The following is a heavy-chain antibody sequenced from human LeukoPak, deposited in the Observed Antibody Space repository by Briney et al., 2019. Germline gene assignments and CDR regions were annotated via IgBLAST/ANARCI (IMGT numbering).Heavy chain of an antibody. CDR3: ARHYYDSSGYWPDAFDI. J-gene: IGHJ3*02. CDR1: GVSFSGYY. CDR2: IYYSGST. D-gene: IGHD3-22*01. Sequence: SETLSLTCAVYGVSFSGYYWSWIRQPPGKGLEWIGYIYYSGSTNYNPSLKSRVTISVDTSKNQFSLKLSSVTAADTAVYYCARHYYDSSGYWPDAFDIWGQGTMVTVSS. V-gene: IGHV4-59*01.